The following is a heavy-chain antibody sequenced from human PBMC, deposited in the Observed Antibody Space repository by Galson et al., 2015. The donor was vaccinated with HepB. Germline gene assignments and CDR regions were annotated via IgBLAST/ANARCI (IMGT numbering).Heavy chain of an antibody. CDR2: ISAYGGNT. J-gene: IGHJ5*02. CDR1: GYTFTING. V-gene: IGHV1-18*04. D-gene: IGHD2-2*01. CDR3: ARGAPVVSPSWFDP. Sequence: SVKVSCKASGYTFTINGISWVRQTPRQGLEWLGWISAYGGNTKYAQKFQGRATISVDKSTSTVYMELSGLRSEDTAIYYCARGAPVVSPSWFDPWGQGSLVTVSS.